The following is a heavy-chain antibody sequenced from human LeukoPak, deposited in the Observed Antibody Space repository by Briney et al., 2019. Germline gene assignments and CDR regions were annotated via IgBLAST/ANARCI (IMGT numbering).Heavy chain of an antibody. CDR1: GYTFTSYG. CDR3: ARFRPTTYYDFWSGYYNYGMDV. J-gene: IGHJ6*02. CDR2: ISAYNGNT. Sequence: ASVKVSCKASGYTFTSYGISWVRQAPGQGLEWMGWISAYNGNTNYAQKFQGRVTMTRNTSISTAYMELSSLRSEDTAVYYCARFRPTTYYDFWSGYYNYGMDVWGQGTTVTVSS. V-gene: IGHV1-18*01. D-gene: IGHD3-3*01.